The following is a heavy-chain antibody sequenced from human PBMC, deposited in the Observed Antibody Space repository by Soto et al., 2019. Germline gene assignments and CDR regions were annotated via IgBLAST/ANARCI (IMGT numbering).Heavy chain of an antibody. D-gene: IGHD3-16*01. CDR1: GFTFSNYA. Sequence: QVHLVESGGGVVQPGRSLSLSCAASGFTFSNYAFHWVRQAPGKGLEWVALTSYDGSNKHSADSVKGRFTISRDNSXNXXYXXXXXLXLXXXXXXYXAKDHSDGYNQRDLGVFDLWGQGTLVTVST. CDR2: TSYDGSNK. V-gene: IGHV3-30*18. J-gene: IGHJ4*02. CDR3: AKDHSDGYNQRDLGVFDL.